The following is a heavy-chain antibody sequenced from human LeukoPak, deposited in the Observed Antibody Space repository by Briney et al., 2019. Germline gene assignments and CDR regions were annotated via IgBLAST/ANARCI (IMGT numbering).Heavy chain of an antibody. CDR3: TKATQWLAFDY. J-gene: IGHJ4*02. Sequence: SETLSLTCTVSGGSISSHFWSWIRQTPGKGLEWIGNIYNSGTTNYNPSLKSGVTISVDTSKNQLSLQLTSVTAADTAVYYCTKATQWLAFDYWGRGTLVTVSS. CDR1: GGSISSHF. D-gene: IGHD6-19*01. V-gene: IGHV4-59*11. CDR2: IYNSGTT.